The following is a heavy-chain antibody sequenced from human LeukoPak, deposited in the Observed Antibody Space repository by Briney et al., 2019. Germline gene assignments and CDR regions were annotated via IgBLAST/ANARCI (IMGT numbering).Heavy chain of an antibody. CDR1: GFTFNSYA. Sequence: PGGSLRLSCAGSGFTFNSYAMSWVRQALGKGLEWVSTIRGSDDYTYYADSVKGRFTISRDNAKNSLYLQMNSLRAEDTAVYYCARTDIWQQLACDYWGQGTLVTVSS. V-gene: IGHV3-21*01. CDR2: IRGSDDYT. D-gene: IGHD6-13*01. J-gene: IGHJ4*02. CDR3: ARTDIWQQLACDY.